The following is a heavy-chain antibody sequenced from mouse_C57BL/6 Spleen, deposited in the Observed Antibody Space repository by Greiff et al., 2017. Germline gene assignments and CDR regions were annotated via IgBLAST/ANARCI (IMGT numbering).Heavy chain of an antibody. Sequence: QVQLQQPGAELVMPGASVKLSCKASGYTFTSYWMHWVKQRPGQGLEWIGEIDPSDSYTNYNQKFKGKSTLTVDKSSSTAYMQLSSLTSEDSAVYYCARGWLLLYAMDYWGQGTSVTVSS. D-gene: IGHD2-3*01. CDR2: IDPSDSYT. CDR3: ARGWLLLYAMDY. J-gene: IGHJ4*01. V-gene: IGHV1-69*01. CDR1: GYTFTSYW.